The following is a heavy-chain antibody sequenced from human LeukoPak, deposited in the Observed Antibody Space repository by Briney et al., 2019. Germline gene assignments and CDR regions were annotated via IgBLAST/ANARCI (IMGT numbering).Heavy chain of an antibody. J-gene: IGHJ4*02. CDR2: INPNSGGT. V-gene: IGHV1-2*02. CDR1: GYTLTGYY. CDR3: ARDPQRRYKYDSVGTDY. Sequence: ASVKVSCKASGYTLTGYYMHWVRQAPGQGLEWMGWINPNSGGTNYAQKFQGRVTMTRDTSISTAYMELSRLKSDDTAVYYCARDPQRRYKYDSVGTDYWGQGTLVTVSS. D-gene: IGHD3-16*01.